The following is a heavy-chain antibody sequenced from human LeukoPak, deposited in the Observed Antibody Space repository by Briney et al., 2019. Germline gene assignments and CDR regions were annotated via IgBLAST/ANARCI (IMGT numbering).Heavy chain of an antibody. J-gene: IGHJ3*02. V-gene: IGHV3-23*01. CDR1: GFTFSNYA. CDR3: AKPMTTVTTSAFDI. D-gene: IGHD4-17*01. Sequence: PGGSLRLSCAASGFTFSNYAITWVRQAPRKGLEWVSTISGSGGSTYYADSVKGRFTISRGNSKNTLYLQMNSLRAEDTAVYYCAKPMTTVTTSAFDIWGQGTMVTVSS. CDR2: ISGSGGST.